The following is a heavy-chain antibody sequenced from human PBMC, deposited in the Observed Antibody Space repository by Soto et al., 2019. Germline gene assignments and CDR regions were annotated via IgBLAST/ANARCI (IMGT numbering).Heavy chain of an antibody. D-gene: IGHD3-22*01. CDR2: INAGNGNT. J-gene: IGHJ5*02. CDR1: GYTFTSYA. Sequence: QVQLVQSGAEVKKPGASVKVSCKASGYTFTSYAMHWVRQAPGQRLEWMGWINAGNGNTKYSQKFQGRVTITRDTSASTAYMELSSLRSEDTAVYYCARSVSSHYYDSSGYYNNWFDPWGQGTLVTVSS. CDR3: ARSVSSHYYDSSGYYNNWFDP. V-gene: IGHV1-3*01.